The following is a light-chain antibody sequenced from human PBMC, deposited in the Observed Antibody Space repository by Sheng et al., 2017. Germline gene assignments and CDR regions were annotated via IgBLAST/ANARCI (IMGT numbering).Light chain of an antibody. CDR3: QQYNSYSKLT. Sequence: DIQLTQSPSFLSASVGDRVTITCRASQGINNYLAWYQQKPGKAPKLLIYKASSLESGVPSRFSGSGSGTEFTLTISSLQPDDFATYYCQQYNSYSKLTFGGRDQGGD. V-gene: IGKV1-5*03. J-gene: IGKJ4*01. CDR2: KAS. CDR1: QGINNY.